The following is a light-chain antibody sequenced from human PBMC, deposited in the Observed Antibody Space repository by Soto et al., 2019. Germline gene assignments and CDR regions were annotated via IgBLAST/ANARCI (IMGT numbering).Light chain of an antibody. V-gene: IGKV1-39*01. CDR1: QSISSY. J-gene: IGKJ2*01. CDR3: QQSYSTPNT. Sequence: DIQMTQSPSSLSASVGDRVTITCRASQSISSYLNWYHQKPGKAPKLLIYAASSLQSGVPSRFSGSGSETDFTLTISSLQPEDSATYYCQQSYSTPNTFGPGNRLEI. CDR2: AAS.